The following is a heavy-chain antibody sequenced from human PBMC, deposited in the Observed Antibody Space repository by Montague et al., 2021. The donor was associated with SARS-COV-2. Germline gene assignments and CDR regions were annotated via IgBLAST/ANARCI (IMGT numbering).Heavy chain of an antibody. Sequence: PALVKPTQTLTLTCTFSGFSLSTDGVGVGWIRQPPGKALEWLALIYWDDDKRYRPGLQSRLTITKGTSENQVVLTMTNMDPVDTATYYCARTAGTDYTGYYYYAMDVWGQGTTVTVSS. CDR1: GFSLSTDGVG. CDR2: IYWDDDK. D-gene: IGHD3-10*01. J-gene: IGHJ6*02. CDR3: ARTAGTDYTGYYYYAMDV. V-gene: IGHV2-5*02.